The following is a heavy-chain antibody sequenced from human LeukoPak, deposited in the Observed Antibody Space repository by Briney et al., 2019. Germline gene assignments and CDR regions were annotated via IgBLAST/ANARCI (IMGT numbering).Heavy chain of an antibody. D-gene: IGHD6-6*01. CDR1: GFTFSSYA. J-gene: IGHJ4*02. CDR3: AKGQLGRGEFDY. Sequence: GGSLRLSCAASGFTFSSYAMSWVRQPPGKGLEWVSAICGRGGSTYYADSVKGRFTISRDNSKDTLYLQMNSLRAEDTAVYYCAKGQLGRGEFDYWGQGTLVTVSS. V-gene: IGHV3-23*01. CDR2: ICGRGGST.